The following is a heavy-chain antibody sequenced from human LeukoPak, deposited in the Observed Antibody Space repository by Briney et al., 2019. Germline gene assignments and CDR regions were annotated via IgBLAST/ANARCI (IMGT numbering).Heavy chain of an antibody. Sequence: SVKVSCKASGGTFSSYAISWVRQAPGQGLEWMGGIIPIFGTATYAQKFQGRVTITADESTSTAYMELSSLRSEDTAVYYCARGIPRGGYIAARLLEGEPYYYYGMDVWGQGTTVTVSS. CDR1: GGTFSSYA. D-gene: IGHD6-6*01. V-gene: IGHV1-69*13. J-gene: IGHJ6*02. CDR3: ARGIPRGGYIAARLLEGEPYYYYGMDV. CDR2: IIPIFGTA.